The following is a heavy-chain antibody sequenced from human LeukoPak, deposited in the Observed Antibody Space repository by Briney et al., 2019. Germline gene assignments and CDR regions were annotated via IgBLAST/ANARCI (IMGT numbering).Heavy chain of an antibody. D-gene: IGHD3-22*01. J-gene: IGHJ5*02. CDR2: ISNDGGGT. V-gene: IGHV3-23*01. CDR3: AKGSSGYFIDL. Sequence: GGSLRLSCAASGFIFNNYGLIWVRQAPGKGLEWVSAISNDGGGTNYADFVKGRFTISRDNSKNTLFLQMNSLRAEDTALYYCAKGSSGYFIDLWGQGTLVTVSS. CDR1: GFIFNNYG.